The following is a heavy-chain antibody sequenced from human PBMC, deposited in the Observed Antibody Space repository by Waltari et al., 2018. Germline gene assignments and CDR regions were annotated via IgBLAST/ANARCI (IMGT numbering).Heavy chain of an antibody. J-gene: IGHJ4*02. D-gene: IGHD3-10*01. CDR3: ASGLDQAKTGY. CDR2: IHPSGII. CDR1: GGSFSSYY. Sequence: QVQLQMWGAGLLKPSETLSLTCGVYGGSFSSYYRRWIRQPPGKGLEWIGEIHPSGIIDHNPSLMSRVTISVDKSKNQFSLKLSSVSAADTAVYYCASGLDQAKTGYWGQGALVTVSA. V-gene: IGHV4-34*01.